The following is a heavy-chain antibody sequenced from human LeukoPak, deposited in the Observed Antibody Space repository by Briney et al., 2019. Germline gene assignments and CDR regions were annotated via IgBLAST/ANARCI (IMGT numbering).Heavy chain of an antibody. Sequence: GESLKISCQGSGYSFTNYWINWVRQMPGKGLEWTGRIDPDDSHATYSPSFEGHVTFSADKSFRTAYLQWSSLKASDTAMYYCATSGFDYDLAKWGLGTTVIVSS. V-gene: IGHV5-10-1*01. D-gene: IGHD3/OR15-3a*01. CDR3: ATSGFDYDLAK. J-gene: IGHJ6*02. CDR2: IDPDDSHA. CDR1: GYSFTNYW.